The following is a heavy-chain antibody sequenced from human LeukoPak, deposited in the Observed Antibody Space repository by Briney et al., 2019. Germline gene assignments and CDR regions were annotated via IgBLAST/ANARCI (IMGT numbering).Heavy chain of an antibody. J-gene: IGHJ6*02. CDR3: ARDKSYMTTVTTIINYYYYYGMDV. Sequence: PSETLSLTCAVYGGSFSGYYWSWIRQPPGKGLEWIGEINHSGSTNYNPSLKSRVTISVDTSKNQFSLKLSSVTAADTAVYYCARDKSYMTTVTTIINYYYYYGMDVWGQGTTVTVSS. D-gene: IGHD4-17*01. CDR1: GGSFSGYY. CDR2: INHSGST. V-gene: IGHV4-34*01.